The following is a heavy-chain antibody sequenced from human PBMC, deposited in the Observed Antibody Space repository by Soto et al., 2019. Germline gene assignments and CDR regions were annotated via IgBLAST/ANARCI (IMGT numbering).Heavy chain of an antibody. J-gene: IGHJ5*02. Sequence: QVQIEQSGGEVRKPGASVKVSCKSSGYSFTDYGITWVRQAPGKGPEWMGWISCHNGNTSQAQKFQDRVTMSTETSKNTAYMELRSLRSDDTAVYYCTRGPRYNSGWYSDWFDPWGQGTLVTVSS. CDR1: GYSFTDYG. CDR3: TRGPRYNSGWYSDWFDP. CDR2: ISCHNGNT. V-gene: IGHV1-18*01. D-gene: IGHD6-19*01.